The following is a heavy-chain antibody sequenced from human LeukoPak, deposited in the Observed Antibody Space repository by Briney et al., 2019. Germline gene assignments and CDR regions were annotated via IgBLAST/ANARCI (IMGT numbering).Heavy chain of an antibody. D-gene: IGHD6-13*01. J-gene: IGHJ3*02. CDR3: ASQDSSSWYFGRAFDI. V-gene: IGHV3-21*01. CDR2: ISSSSSYI. CDR1: GFTFSSYS. Sequence: GGSLRLSCAASGFTFSSYSMNWVRQAPGKGLEWVSSISSSSSYIYYADSVKGRFTISRDNAKNSLYLQMNSLRAEDTAVYYSASQDSSSWYFGRAFDIWGQGTMVTVSS.